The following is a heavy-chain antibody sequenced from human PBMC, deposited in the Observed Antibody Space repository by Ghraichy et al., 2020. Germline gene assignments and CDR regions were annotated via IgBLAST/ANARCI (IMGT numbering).Heavy chain of an antibody. CDR2: IHPGDGST. D-gene: IGHD6-25*01. V-gene: IGHV1-46*03. J-gene: IGHJ4*02. Sequence: ASGKVSCKASGYTFTSSHVHWVRQAPGQGLEWMGIIHPGDGSTSYAQKFQGRVTLTWDTSTSTVYMDLSSLRSEDTALYYCARSGGYWSIDFWGQGTLVTVSS. CDR3: ARSGGYWSIDF. CDR1: GYTFTSSH.